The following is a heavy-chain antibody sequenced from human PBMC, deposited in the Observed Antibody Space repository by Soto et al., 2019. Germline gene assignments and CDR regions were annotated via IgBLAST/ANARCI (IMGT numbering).Heavy chain of an antibody. J-gene: IGHJ5*02. CDR3: ARVPGGYYVWGSYRWYNWFDP. V-gene: IGHV4-4*02. CDR1: GGSISSSTW. CDR2: IYHGGST. Sequence: QVQLQESGPGLVKPSGTLSLTCAVSGGSISSSTWWSWVRQPPGKGLEWIGDIYHGGSTHYNPSLKSRVTISVDTSKNQFSLKLSSVTAADTAVYYCARVPGGYYVWGSYRWYNWFDPWGQGTLVTVSS. D-gene: IGHD3-16*02.